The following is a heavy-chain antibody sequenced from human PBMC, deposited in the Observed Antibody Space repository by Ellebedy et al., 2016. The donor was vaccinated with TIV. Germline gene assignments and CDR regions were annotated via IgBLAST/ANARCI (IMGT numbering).Heavy chain of an antibody. D-gene: IGHD7-27*01. CDR3: ARDLGRGNNYFDY. V-gene: IGHV3-9*01. CDR1: GFTFDDYA. Sequence: SLKISCAASGFTFDDYAMHWVRQAPGKGLEWVSTISWNSGNMGYADSVKGRFTISRDNAKNSLYLQMNGLRVEDTALYYCARDLGRGNNYFDYWGQGTLVTVSS. CDR2: ISWNSGNM. J-gene: IGHJ4*02.